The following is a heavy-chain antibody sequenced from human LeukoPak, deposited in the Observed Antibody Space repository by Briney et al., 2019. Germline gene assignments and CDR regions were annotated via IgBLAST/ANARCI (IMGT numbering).Heavy chain of an antibody. D-gene: IGHD5-24*01. CDR3: ARAGAYMATIGDAFDI. CDR2: INPNSGGT. Sequence: ASVKVSCKASGYTFTGYYMHWVRQAPGQGLEWMGWINPNSGGTNYAQKFQGRVTMTRDTSISTAYMELSRLRSDDTAVYYCARAGAYMATIGDAFDIWGQGTMVTVSS. J-gene: IGHJ3*02. V-gene: IGHV1-2*02. CDR1: GYTFTGYY.